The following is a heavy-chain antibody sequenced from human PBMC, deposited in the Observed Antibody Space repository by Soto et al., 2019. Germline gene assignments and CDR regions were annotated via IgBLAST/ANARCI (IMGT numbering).Heavy chain of an antibody. Sequence: GGSLRLSCSASGFIFSKYGMHWVRQAPGKGLECVSAISYTGDNTYYADSVRGRFTIFRDNSKNTLFLQMSSLTPEGTGIYYCVKVAAQDYYYYGTDVWGQGTTVTVSS. V-gene: IGHV3-64D*06. CDR2: ISYTGDNT. J-gene: IGHJ6*02. D-gene: IGHD2-15*01. CDR3: VKVAAQDYYYYGTDV. CDR1: GFIFSKYG.